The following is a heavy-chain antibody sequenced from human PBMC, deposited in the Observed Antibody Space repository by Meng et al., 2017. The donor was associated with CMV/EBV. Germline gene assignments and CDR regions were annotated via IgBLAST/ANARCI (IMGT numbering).Heavy chain of an antibody. CDR1: GGSISSSN. CDR3: AKDLIAAAPDAFDI. Sequence: ETLSLTCAVSGGSISSSNWWSWVRQPPGKGLEWVSAISGSGGSTYYADSVKGRFTISRDNSKNTLYLQMNSLRAEDTAVYYCAKDLIAAAPDAFDIWGQGTMVTVSS. J-gene: IGHJ3*02. V-gene: IGHV3-23*01. D-gene: IGHD6-13*01. CDR2: ISGSGGST.